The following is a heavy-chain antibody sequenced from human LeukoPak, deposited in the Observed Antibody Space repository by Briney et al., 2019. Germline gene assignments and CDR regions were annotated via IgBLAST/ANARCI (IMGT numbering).Heavy chain of an antibody. Sequence: GGSLRLSCAASGFTFSNYWMSWVRQAPGKGLEWVASIKQDGSEKYYVDSVKGRFTISSDNAKNSLYLQMSSLRAEDTAVYFCARGTLIGYSSSWYDYWGQGTLVTVSS. D-gene: IGHD6-13*01. CDR3: ARGTLIGYSSSWYDY. J-gene: IGHJ4*02. CDR2: IKQDGSEK. CDR1: GFTFSNYW. V-gene: IGHV3-7*04.